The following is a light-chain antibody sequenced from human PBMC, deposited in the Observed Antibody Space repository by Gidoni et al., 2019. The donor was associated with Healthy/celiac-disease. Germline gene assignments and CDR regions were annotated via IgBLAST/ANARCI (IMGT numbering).Light chain of an antibody. V-gene: IGKV1-39*01. Sequence: VGDRVTITCRASQSISSYLNWYQQKPGKAPKLLIYAASSLQSGVPSRFSGSGSGTDFTLTISSLQPEDFATYYCQQRYSTLYTFGQGTKLEIK. CDR1: QSISSY. CDR3: QQRYSTLYT. CDR2: AAS. J-gene: IGKJ2*01.